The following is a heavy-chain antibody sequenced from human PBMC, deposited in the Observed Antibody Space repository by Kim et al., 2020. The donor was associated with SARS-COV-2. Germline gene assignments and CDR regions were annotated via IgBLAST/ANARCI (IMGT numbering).Heavy chain of an antibody. Sequence: SETLSLTCTVSGGSISSGGYYWSWIRQHPGKGLEWIGYIYYSGSTYYNPSLKSRVTISVDTSKNQFSLKLSSVTAADTAVYYCARAGRTVFGVVGAFDIWGQGTMVTVSS. D-gene: IGHD3-3*01. CDR2: IYYSGST. J-gene: IGHJ3*02. CDR1: GGSISSGGYY. CDR3: ARAGRTVFGVVGAFDI. V-gene: IGHV4-31*03.